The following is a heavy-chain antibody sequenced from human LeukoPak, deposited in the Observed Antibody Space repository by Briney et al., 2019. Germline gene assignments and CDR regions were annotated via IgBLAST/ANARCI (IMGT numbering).Heavy chain of an antibody. CDR2: IIPIFGTA. CDR3: ARDPLFDWSKRGFDNWFDP. D-gene: IGHD3-9*01. CDR1: GGTFSSYA. J-gene: IGHJ5*02. Sequence: ASVKVSCKASGGTFSSYAISWVRQAPGQGLEWMGGIIPIFGTANYAQKFQGRVTITADESTSTAYMGLSSLRSEDTAVYYCARDPLFDWSKRGFDNWFDPWGQGTLATVSS. V-gene: IGHV1-69*13.